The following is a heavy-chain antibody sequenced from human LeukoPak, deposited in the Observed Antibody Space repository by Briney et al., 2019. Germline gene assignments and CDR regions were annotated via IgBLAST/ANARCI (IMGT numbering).Heavy chain of an antibody. D-gene: IGHD3-22*01. CDR1: GFTFSNAW. Sequence: PGGSLRLSCAASGFTFSNAWMSWVRQAPGKGLEWIGYIYYSGSTNYNPSLKSRVTISVDTSKNQFSLKLSSVTAADTAVYYCARRYTMIDFPSYWYFDLWGRGTLVTVSS. V-gene: IGHV4-59*01. CDR2: IYYSGST. CDR3: ARRYTMIDFPSYWYFDL. J-gene: IGHJ2*01.